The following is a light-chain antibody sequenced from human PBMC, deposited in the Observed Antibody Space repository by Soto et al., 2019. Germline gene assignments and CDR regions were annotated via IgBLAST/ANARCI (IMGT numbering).Light chain of an antibody. V-gene: IGKV1-5*03. J-gene: IGKJ1*01. CDR2: KAS. CDR1: QTISSW. Sequence: DRPMTQSPSTLSGSVGDRVTSTCRASQTISSWLAWYQQKPGKAPKLLIYKASTLKSGVPSRFRGSGSGTEFTLTISRLQPDDFSTYYCQHYNSYSEAFGQGTKVDIK. CDR3: QHYNSYSEA.